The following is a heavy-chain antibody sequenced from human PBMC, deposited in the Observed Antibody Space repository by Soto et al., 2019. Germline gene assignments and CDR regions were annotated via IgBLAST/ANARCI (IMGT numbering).Heavy chain of an antibody. V-gene: IGHV1-69*13. CDR1: GGTFSSDA. D-gene: IGHD2-15*01. CDR2: IIPIFGTA. Sequence: SVKVSCKASGGTFSSDAISWVRQATGQGLEWMGGIIPIFGTANYAQKFQGRVTITADESTSTAYMELSSLRSEDTAVYYCARGDLYCSGGSCYPQRFHYYGMDVWGQGTTVTVSS. J-gene: IGHJ6*02. CDR3: ARGDLYCSGGSCYPQRFHYYGMDV.